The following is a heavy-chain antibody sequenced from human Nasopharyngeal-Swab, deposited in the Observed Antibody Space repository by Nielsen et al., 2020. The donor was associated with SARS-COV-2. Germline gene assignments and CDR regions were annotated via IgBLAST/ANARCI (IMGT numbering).Heavy chain of an antibody. CDR2: ISGRTTYI. D-gene: IGHD6-13*01. CDR3: ARGGQQPL. V-gene: IGHV3-21*01. J-gene: IGHJ4*02. Sequence: GESLEISCAASGFTFSTYNMHWVRQAPGKGLERVSSISGRTTYIYYADSMKGRFTISRDNAKNSLYLQMSSLRAEDTAIYFCARGGQQPLWGQGTLVTVSS. CDR1: GFTFSTYN.